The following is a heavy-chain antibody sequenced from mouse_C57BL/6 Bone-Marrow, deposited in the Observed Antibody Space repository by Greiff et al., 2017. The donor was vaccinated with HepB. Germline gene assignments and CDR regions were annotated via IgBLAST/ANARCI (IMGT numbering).Heavy chain of an antibody. Sequence: VQLQQPGAELVRPGSSVKLSCKASGYTFTSYWMDWVKQRPGQGLEWIGNIYPSDSETHYNQKFKDKATLTVDKSSSTAYMQLSSLTSEASAVYYCARGGSVVAPYAMDYWGQGTSVTVSS. D-gene: IGHD1-1*01. CDR2: IYPSDSET. J-gene: IGHJ4*01. CDR1: GYTFTSYW. CDR3: ARGGSVVAPYAMDY. V-gene: IGHV1-61*01.